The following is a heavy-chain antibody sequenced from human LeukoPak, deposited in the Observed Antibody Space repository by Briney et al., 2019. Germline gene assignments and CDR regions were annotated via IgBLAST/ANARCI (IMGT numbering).Heavy chain of an antibody. CDR3: AKSIRSVNGYYFDS. Sequence: GGPLRLSCAASGFTFSNYAMSWVRQAPGKGLEWVSTISASSSGSYYADSVKGRFSISRDNSENTVFLQMNSLRAEDTAIYYCAKSIRSVNGYYFDSWGQGTLLTVSS. D-gene: IGHD2-8*01. CDR2: ISASSSGS. V-gene: IGHV3-23*01. CDR1: GFTFSNYA. J-gene: IGHJ4*02.